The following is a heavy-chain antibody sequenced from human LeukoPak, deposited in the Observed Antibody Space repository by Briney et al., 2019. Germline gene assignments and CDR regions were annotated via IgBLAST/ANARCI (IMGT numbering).Heavy chain of an antibody. D-gene: IGHD2-2*01. CDR1: GFTFSSDS. J-gene: IGHJ6*02. V-gene: IGHV3-48*02. Sequence: GGSLRLSCAASGFTFSSDSMNWGREAPGKGREWVSYIISSISTIYYADSVKGRFTITRDNAKNSLYLQMNSLRDEDTAVYYCARGGIAVVPAAPLYYYYGMDVWGQGTTVTVSS. CDR3: ARGGIAVVPAAPLYYYYGMDV. CDR2: IISSISTI.